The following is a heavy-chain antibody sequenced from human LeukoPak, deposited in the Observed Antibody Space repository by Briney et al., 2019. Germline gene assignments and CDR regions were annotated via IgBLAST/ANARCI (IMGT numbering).Heavy chain of an antibody. CDR1: GYTFTSYG. J-gene: IGHJ5*02. V-gene: IGHV1-18*01. Sequence: ASVKVSCKASGYTFTSYGISWVRQAPGQGLEWMGWISAYNGNTNYAQKLQGRVTMTTDTSTSTAYMELRSLRSDDTAVYCCARVTTERSWFDPWGQGTLVTVSS. CDR3: ARVTTERSWFDP. D-gene: IGHD3-22*01. CDR2: ISAYNGNT.